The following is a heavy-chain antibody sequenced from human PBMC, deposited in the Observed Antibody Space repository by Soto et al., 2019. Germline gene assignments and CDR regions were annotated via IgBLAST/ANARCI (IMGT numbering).Heavy chain of an antibody. CDR2: INAGNGNT. J-gene: IGHJ4*02. CDR1: GYTFTSYA. CDR3: AREDGRFLEWLFFDY. D-gene: IGHD3-3*01. V-gene: IGHV1-3*01. Sequence: ASVKVSCKASGYTFTSYAMHWVRQAPGQRLEWMGWINAGNGNTKYSQKFQGRVTITRDTSASTAYMELSSLRSEDTAVYYCAREDGRFLEWLFFDYWGQGTLVTISS.